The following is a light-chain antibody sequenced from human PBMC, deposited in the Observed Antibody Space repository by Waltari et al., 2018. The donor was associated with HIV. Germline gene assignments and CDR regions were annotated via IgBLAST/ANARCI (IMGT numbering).Light chain of an antibody. CDR1: NSDIGKYNL. CDR2: GVP. V-gene: IGLV2-23*02. Sequence: QSALTQPASVSGSPGQSITISCTGTNSDIGKYNLVSWYQQHPGKVPKVLILGVPTRPSGISHRFSGSKSDNTASLTISGLQAEDEADYYCSSYATGNTYVFGTGTSVTVL. CDR3: SSYATGNTYV. J-gene: IGLJ1*01.